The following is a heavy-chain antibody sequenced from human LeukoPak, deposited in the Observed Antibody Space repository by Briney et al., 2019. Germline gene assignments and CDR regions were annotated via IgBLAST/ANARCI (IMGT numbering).Heavy chain of an antibody. V-gene: IGHV3-33*01. J-gene: IGHJ4*02. CDR2: IWYDGSNK. CDR1: GFTFSSYG. D-gene: IGHD5-24*01. CDR3: AREADGYTSDY. Sequence: GGSLRLSCAASGFTFSSYGMHWVCQAPGKGLEWVAVIWYDGSNKYYADSVKGRFTISRDNSKNTLYLQTNSLRAEDTAVYYCAREADGYTSDYWGQGTLVTVSS.